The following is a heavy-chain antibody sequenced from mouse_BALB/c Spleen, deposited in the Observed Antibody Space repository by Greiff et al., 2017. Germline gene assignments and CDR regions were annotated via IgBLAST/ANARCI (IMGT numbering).Heavy chain of an antibody. J-gene: IGHJ4*01. CDR2: ILPGSGST. V-gene: IGHV1-9*01. CDR3: ARRGYAMDY. CDR1: GYTFSSYW. Sequence: VMLVESGAELMKPGASVKISCKATGYTFSSYWIEWVKQRPGHGLEWIGEILPGSGSTNYNEKFKGKATFTADTSSNTAYMQLSSLTSEDSAVYYCARRGYAMDYWGQGTSVTVSS.